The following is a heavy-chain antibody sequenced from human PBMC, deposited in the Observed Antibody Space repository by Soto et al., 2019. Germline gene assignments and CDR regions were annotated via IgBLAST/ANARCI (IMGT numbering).Heavy chain of an antibody. V-gene: IGHV7-4-1*01. Sequence: QVQLVQSGSESMQPGASVKVSCKGSGYNFNSHSINWLRQAPGQGLEWMGWINPNTGNQTYEQGFTGRFVFSVDTSVSTVYLQIFSLKADDSAVDYCARDRASGSFDYWGQGTLVTVSS. CDR2: INPNTGNQ. D-gene: IGHD1-26*01. CDR3: ARDRASGSFDY. J-gene: IGHJ4*02. CDR1: GYNFNSHS.